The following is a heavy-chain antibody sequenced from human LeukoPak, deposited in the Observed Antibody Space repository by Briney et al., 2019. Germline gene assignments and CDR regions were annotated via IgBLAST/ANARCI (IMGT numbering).Heavy chain of an antibody. V-gene: IGHV1-8*01. Sequence: ASVKVSCKTSGYTFTSYDLNWVRQATGQGLEWMGWVNPNSGNTGYAQKFQGRVTITRDTSASTAYMELSSLRSEDMAVYYCARAPRGIVATTSYYFDYWGQGTLVTVSS. CDR3: ARAPRGIVATTSYYFDY. CDR1: GYTFTSYD. D-gene: IGHD5-12*01. J-gene: IGHJ4*02. CDR2: VNPNSGNT.